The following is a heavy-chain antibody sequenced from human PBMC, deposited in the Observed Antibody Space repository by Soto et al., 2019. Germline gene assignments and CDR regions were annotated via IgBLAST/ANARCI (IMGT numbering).Heavy chain of an antibody. CDR1: GGSISSYY. Sequence: HSETLSLTCTVSGGSISSYYWNWIRQSPGKGLEWIGYIYSSGSTHYNPSLQNRVTISIDTSKNQVSLKVNSVTAADTAVYYCARDHPHSYGVYYFDYWGQGTPVTVSS. J-gene: IGHJ4*02. V-gene: IGHV4-59*01. D-gene: IGHD5-18*01. CDR2: IYSSGST. CDR3: ARDHPHSYGVYYFDY.